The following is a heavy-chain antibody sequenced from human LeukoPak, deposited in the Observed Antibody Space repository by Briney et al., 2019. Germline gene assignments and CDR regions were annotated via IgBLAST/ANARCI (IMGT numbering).Heavy chain of an antibody. D-gene: IGHD3-22*01. V-gene: IGHV4-61*02. CDR3: ARGLTYYDSSGYYYKEFDY. CDR1: GGSISSGSHY. Sequence: SSETLSLTCTVSGGSISSGSHYWSWIRQPAGKRLEWSGRIYTSGSTNYNPSLKSRVTISVDTSKNQFSLKLSSVTAADTAVYYCARGLTYYDSSGYYYKEFDYWGQGTLVTVSS. CDR2: IYTSGST. J-gene: IGHJ4*02.